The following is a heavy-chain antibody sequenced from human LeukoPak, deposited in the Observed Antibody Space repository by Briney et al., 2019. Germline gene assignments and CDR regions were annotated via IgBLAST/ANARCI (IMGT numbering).Heavy chain of an antibody. CDR3: RGDAQRGFGCGNSFEY. CDR1: GFIFTPYG. CDR2: IWSDGSNR. D-gene: IGHD4-23*01. V-gene: IGHV3-33*01. J-gene: IGHJ5*01. Sequence: PGGSLRLSCEASGFIFTPYGMPWVRQAPGKGLEWVAVIWSDGSNRFYAGSVKGRFTISRDNSQNTVSLQMYSLRAEDPAMYYFRGDAQRGFGCGNSFEYWGHGTLVTVSS.